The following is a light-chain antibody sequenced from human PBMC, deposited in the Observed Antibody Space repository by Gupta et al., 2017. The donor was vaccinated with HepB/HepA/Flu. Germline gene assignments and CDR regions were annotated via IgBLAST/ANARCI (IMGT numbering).Light chain of an antibody. J-gene: IGLJ2*01. CDR2: SNN. V-gene: IGLV1-40*01. Sequence: QSVLTQPPSVSGAPGQRVTVSCIGSSSDIGAGYDVHWFQQVPGTAPKLLIYSNNNRPSGVPDRFSGSRYGSTASLAITGLQAEDEAEYYCQSYDTRLSMIFGGGTKLTVL. CDR3: QSYDTRLSMI. CDR1: SSDIGAGYD.